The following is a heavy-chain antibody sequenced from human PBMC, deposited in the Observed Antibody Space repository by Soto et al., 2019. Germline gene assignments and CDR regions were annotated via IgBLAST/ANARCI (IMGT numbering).Heavy chain of an antibody. CDR1: GFTFSNHA. V-gene: IGHV3-30-3*01. CDR3: ARDRRITGIVAEIDP. Sequence: GGSLRLSCAASGFTFSNHAMHWVRRAPGKGLEWVALVAHDGTSKYYAGSVKGRFTISSDKSTNTLFLQMDSLATEDTAVYYCARDRRITGIVAEIDPWGRRTLVTVS. CDR2: VAHDGTSK. D-gene: IGHD1-20*01. J-gene: IGHJ5*02.